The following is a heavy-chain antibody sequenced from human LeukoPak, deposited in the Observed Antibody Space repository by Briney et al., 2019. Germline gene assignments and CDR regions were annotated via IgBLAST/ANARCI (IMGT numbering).Heavy chain of an antibody. CDR1: GFTFDDYG. CDR2: IKQDGSEK. V-gene: IGHV3-7*01. J-gene: IGHJ4*02. D-gene: IGHD3-9*01. CDR3: ARVYDILTGPFFDY. Sequence: PGGSLRLSCAASGFTFDDYGMSWVRQAPGKGLEWVANIKQDGSEKYYVDSVKGRFTISRDDAKNSLYLQMNSLRAEDTAVYYCARVYDILTGPFFDYWGQGTLVTVSS.